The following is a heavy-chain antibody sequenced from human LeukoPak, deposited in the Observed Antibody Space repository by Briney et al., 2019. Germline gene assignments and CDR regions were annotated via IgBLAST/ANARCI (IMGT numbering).Heavy chain of an antibody. CDR1: GGSVSSGSCY. D-gene: IGHD6-25*01. V-gene: IGHV4-61*01. Sequence: SETLSLTCTVSGGSVSSGSCYWSWIRQPPGKGLEWIGYIYYSGSTNYNPSLKSRVTISVDTSKNQFSPKLSSVTAADTAVYYCARVVRAALDFDYWGQGTLVTVSS. J-gene: IGHJ4*02. CDR2: IYYSGST. CDR3: ARVVRAALDFDY.